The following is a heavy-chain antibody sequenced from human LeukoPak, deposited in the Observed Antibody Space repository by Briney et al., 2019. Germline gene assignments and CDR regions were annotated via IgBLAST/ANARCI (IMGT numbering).Heavy chain of an antibody. J-gene: IGHJ6*02. CDR2: MNPNSGNT. CDR3: ARVPIVVVPAAIWGYYYYGMDV. D-gene: IGHD2-2*01. CDR1: GYTFTSYY. V-gene: IGHV1-8*02. Sequence: ASVKVSCKASGYTFTSYYMHWVRQAPGQGLEWMGWMNPNSGNTGYAQKFQGRVTMTRNTSISTAYMELSSLRSEDTAVYYCARVPIVVVPAAIWGYYYYGMDVWGQGTTVTVSS.